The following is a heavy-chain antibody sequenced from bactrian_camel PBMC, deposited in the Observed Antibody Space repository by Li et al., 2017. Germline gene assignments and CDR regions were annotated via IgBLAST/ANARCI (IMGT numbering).Heavy chain of an antibody. D-gene: IGHD7*01. CDR3: AATFFCGTWDASRDYDY. CDR1: GYTYSTFC. V-gene: IGHV3S6*01. Sequence: HVQLVESGGGLVQPGGSLRLSCAASGYTYSTFCMAWFRQTPGQEREAVANIDSDGSTNYAESVKGRSTISRDDSKYTMYLQINNLKPEDTAMYFCAATFFCGTWDASRDYDYWGQGTQVTVS. CDR2: IDSDGST. J-gene: IGHJ4*01.